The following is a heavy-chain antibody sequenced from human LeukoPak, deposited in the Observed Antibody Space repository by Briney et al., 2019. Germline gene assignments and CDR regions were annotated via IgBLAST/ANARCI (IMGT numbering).Heavy chain of an antibody. CDR1: GFMFSSHW. D-gene: IGHD3-16*01. V-gene: IGHV3-7*01. CDR3: ARGGGL. J-gene: IGHJ4*02. Sequence: GGSLRLSCAASGFMFSSHWMTWVRQAPGKGLEWVANIKQDGSETYYMDYVKGRFTISRDNAENSLHLQMNSLRVEDTAVYYCARGGGLWGQGTLVTVSS. CDR2: IKQDGSET.